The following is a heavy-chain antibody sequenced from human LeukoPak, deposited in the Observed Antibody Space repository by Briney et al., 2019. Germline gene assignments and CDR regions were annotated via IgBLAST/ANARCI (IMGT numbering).Heavy chain of an antibody. D-gene: IGHD3-22*01. J-gene: IGHJ4*02. CDR1: GFTLSRYG. Sequence: GGSLRLSCAASGFTLSRYGMNWVRQAPGKGLVWVSRINSEGSSATYADSVKGRFTISRDNAKNTLILQMNSLRAEDTAVYYCARDYYSRFDYWGQGTLVTVSS. V-gene: IGHV3-74*01. CDR2: INSEGSSA. CDR3: ARDYYSRFDY.